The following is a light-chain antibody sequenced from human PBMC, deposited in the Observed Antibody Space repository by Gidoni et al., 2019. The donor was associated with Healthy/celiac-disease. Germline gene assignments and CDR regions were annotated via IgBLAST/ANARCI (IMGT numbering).Light chain of an antibody. CDR1: QSVSSSY. CDR3: QQYGSSPYS. J-gene: IGKJ2*03. CDR2: GAS. Sequence: EIVFTQSPGTLSLSPGERATLSCRASQSVSSSYLAWYQQKPGQAPRRLIYGASSRATGIPDRFSGSGSGTDFTLTSSRLEPEDFAVYYCQQYGSSPYSFGQGTKLEIK. V-gene: IGKV3-20*01.